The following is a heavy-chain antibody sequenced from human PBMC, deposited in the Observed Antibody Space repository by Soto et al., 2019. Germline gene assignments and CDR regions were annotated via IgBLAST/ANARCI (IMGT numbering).Heavy chain of an antibody. J-gene: IGHJ6*02. Sequence: ASVKVSCKASGYIFSGYHIHWVRQAPGRGLEWMGWINPNRGDTEYAQNFQGRVTMTRDTSFNLVYMEMSGLMSDDTAVYYCARDARGTRGFDEMDIWGQGTTVTVSS. V-gene: IGHV1-2*02. CDR2: INPNRGDT. CDR3: ARDARGTRGFDEMDI. D-gene: IGHD3-9*01. CDR1: GYIFSGYH.